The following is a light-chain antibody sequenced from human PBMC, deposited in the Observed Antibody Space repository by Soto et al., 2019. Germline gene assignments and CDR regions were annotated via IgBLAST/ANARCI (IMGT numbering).Light chain of an antibody. Sequence: DIQMTPFPSTLSGSLRDRITLPFRASQTISSWLAWYQQKPGKAPKLLIYKASTLKSGVPSRFSGSGSGTEFTLTISSLQPDDFATYYCQHYNSYSEAFGQGTKVDIK. CDR1: QTISSW. CDR3: QHYNSYSEA. V-gene: IGKV1-5*03. J-gene: IGKJ1*01. CDR2: KAS.